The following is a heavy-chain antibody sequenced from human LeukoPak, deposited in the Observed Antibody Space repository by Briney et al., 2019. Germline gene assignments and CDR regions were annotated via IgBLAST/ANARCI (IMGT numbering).Heavy chain of an antibody. J-gene: IGHJ4*02. CDR2: INHSGST. V-gene: IGHV4-34*01. D-gene: IGHD1-14*01. Sequence: SETLSLTCAVYGGSFSGYYWSWIRQPPGKGLEWIGEINHSGSTNYNPSLKSRVTISVDTSKNQVSLKLSSVTAADPAGYYRARGGTLMTTQSYFDYWGQGTLVTVSS. CDR1: GGSFSGYY. CDR3: ARGGTLMTTQSYFDY.